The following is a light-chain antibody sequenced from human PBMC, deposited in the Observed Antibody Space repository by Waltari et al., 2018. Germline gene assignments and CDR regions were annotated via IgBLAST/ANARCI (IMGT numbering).Light chain of an antibody. Sequence: TGMMKSPATLSVSPGQRATFSCRASQSLSNYLAWYQQKPGQAPRLLIYDASTRATGIPARFSGSGSGTDFTLAISSLQSEDIAVYYCQQYGSWPLTFGGGTKVEFK. CDR3: QQYGSWPLT. J-gene: IGKJ4*01. CDR2: DAS. CDR1: QSLSNY. V-gene: IGKV3-15*01.